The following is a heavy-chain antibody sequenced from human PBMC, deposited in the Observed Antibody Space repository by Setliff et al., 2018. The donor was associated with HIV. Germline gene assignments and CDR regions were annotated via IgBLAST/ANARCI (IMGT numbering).Heavy chain of an antibody. J-gene: IGHJ4*02. CDR3: ARHPREEPQRNYKFDS. CDR1: GGSISSYY. Sequence: SETLSLTCTVSGGSISSYYWSWIRQPAGKRLEWIGRVYTSGSTIYNPSLKTRATISLDTSKSQFSLRLTSVTATDTAIYYCARHPREEPQRNYKFDSWGQGTLVTVSS. V-gene: IGHV4-4*07. CDR2: VYTSGST. D-gene: IGHD1-7*01.